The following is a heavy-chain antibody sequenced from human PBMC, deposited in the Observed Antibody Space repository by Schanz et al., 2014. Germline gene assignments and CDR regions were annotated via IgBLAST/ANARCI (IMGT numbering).Heavy chain of an antibody. D-gene: IGHD6-19*01. CDR1: GFTISSYS. Sequence: EVHLVESGGGLVKRGGSLILSCAASGFTISSYSMNWVRQAPGKGLEWVSSSSSSGSYIYYADSVKGRFSISRDNAKNTLLMQMNRLRAEDTALYYCAIIGVMVAVAGTRADYWGQGTLXTVSS. J-gene: IGHJ4*02. CDR2: SSSSGSYI. V-gene: IGHV3-21*01. CDR3: AIIGVMVAVAGTRADY.